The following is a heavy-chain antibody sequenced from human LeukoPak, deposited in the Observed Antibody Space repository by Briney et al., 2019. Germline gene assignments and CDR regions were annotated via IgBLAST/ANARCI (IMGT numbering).Heavy chain of an antibody. V-gene: IGHV4-34*01. CDR3: AGVVPAAIRGPFDY. CDR1: GGSFSGYY. CDR2: ISHSGST. J-gene: IGHJ4*02. D-gene: IGHD2-2*02. Sequence: SETLSLTCAVYGGSFSGYYWSWIRQPPGKGLEWIGEISHSGSTNYNPSLKSRVTISVDTSKNQFSLKLSSVTAADTAVYYCAGVVPAAIRGPFDYWGQGTLVTVSS.